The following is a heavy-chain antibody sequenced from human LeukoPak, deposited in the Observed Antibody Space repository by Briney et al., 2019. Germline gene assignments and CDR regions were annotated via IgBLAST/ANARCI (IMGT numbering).Heavy chain of an antibody. J-gene: IGHJ4*02. D-gene: IGHD1-26*01. V-gene: IGHV3-7*01. Sequence: GGSLRLSCSASGFTFSSYWMSWVRQAPGKGLEWVANIKQDGSEKYYVDSVKGRFTISRDNAKNSLYLQMNSLRAEDTAVYYCARITIVGARDYWGQGTLVTVSS. CDR1: GFTFSSYW. CDR3: ARITIVGARDY. CDR2: IKQDGSEK.